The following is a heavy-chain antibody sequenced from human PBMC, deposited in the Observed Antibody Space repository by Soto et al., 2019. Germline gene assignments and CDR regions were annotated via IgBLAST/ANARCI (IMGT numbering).Heavy chain of an antibody. D-gene: IGHD4-4*01. Sequence: QVQRVQSGPEVKKPGSSVTVSCKASGGPFSSYAISWVRQAPGQGLKWLGRIIPSIGTANYAQKFQGRVTITADESTSTAYMELTSLRSEDTAVYYCARVVMTTVPASYYYGMDVWGQGTTVTVSS. CDR2: IIPSIGTA. V-gene: IGHV1-69*18. CDR1: GGPFSSYA. J-gene: IGHJ6*02. CDR3: ARVVMTTVPASYYYGMDV.